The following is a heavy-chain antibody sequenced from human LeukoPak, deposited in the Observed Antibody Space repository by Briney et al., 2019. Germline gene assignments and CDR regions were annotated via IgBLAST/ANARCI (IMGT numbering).Heavy chain of an antibody. D-gene: IGHD4-11*01. CDR3: ARSNYGKRGYFDY. V-gene: IGHV3-23*01. CDR2: ITGRGGST. CDR1: GFTFSSYT. Sequence: GGSLRLSCEASGFTFSSYTMSWVRQTPVKGLEWVSAITGRGGSTYYADSVRGRFTISRDNSKNTLYLQMNSLRAEDTAVYYCARSNYGKRGYFDYWGQGTLVTVSS. J-gene: IGHJ4*02.